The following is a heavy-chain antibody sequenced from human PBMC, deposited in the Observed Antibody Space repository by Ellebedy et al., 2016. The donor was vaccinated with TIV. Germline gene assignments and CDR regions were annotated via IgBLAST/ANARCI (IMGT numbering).Heavy chain of an antibody. J-gene: IGHJ4*02. CDR3: ARGGRKTSYFWQY. CDR2: IASDGIEK. Sequence: GESLKISCAASGLVFSDYCMTWLRVSPGKGPEWVATIASDGIEKSYADSVKGRFTVSRDNTENSMYLQMNSLRADDTGVYYCARGGRKTSYFWQYWGQGTPLTASP. V-gene: IGHV3-7*03. D-gene: IGHD1-14*01. CDR1: GLVFSDYC.